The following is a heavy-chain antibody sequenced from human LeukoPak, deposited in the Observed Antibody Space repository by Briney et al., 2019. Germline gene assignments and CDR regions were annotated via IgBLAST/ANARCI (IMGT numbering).Heavy chain of an antibody. Sequence: LAGGSLRLSCAASGFTFSSYWMSWVRQTPGKGLEWVASIKEDGSEKKYVDSVKGRFTISRDNAKNSLYLQMNSLRAEDTAVYYCAREWLYGDYDYWGQGTLVTVSS. CDR3: AREWLYGDYDY. J-gene: IGHJ4*02. CDR2: IKEDGSEK. D-gene: IGHD4-17*01. CDR1: GFTFSSYW. V-gene: IGHV3-7*01.